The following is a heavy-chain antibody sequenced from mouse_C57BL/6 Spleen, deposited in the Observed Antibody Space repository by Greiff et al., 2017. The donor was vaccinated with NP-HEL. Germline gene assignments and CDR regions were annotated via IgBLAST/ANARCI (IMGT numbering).Heavy chain of an antibody. CDR3: ARKDGNYYAMDY. Sequence: EVKLMESGPELVKPGASVKISCKASGYSFTGYYMNWVKQSPEKSLEWIGEINPSTGGTTYNQKFKAKATLTVDKSSSTAYMQLKSLTSEDSAVYYCARKDGNYYAMDYWGQGTSVTVSS. V-gene: IGHV1-42*01. CDR2: INPSTGGT. J-gene: IGHJ4*01. CDR1: GYSFTGYY.